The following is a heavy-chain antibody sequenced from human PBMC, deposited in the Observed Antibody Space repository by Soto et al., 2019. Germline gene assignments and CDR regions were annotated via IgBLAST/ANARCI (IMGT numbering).Heavy chain of an antibody. V-gene: IGHV3-43*01. J-gene: IGHJ4*02. D-gene: IGHD5-12*01. CDR1: GFTFDDYT. CDR3: AKDAGYSGQTLAY. Sequence: GGSLRLSCAASGFTFDDYTMHWVRQAPGKGLEWVSLISWDGGSTYYADSVKGRFTISRDNSKNSLYLQMNSLRTEDTALYYWAKDAGYSGQTLAYWGQGTLVTVSS. CDR2: ISWDGGST.